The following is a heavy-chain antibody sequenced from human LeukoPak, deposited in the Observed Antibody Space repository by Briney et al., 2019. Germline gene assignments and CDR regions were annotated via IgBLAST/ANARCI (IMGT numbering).Heavy chain of an antibody. CDR1: GFTFRTYL. Sequence: GGSLRLSCAVTGFTFRTYLMHWVRQAPGQGLVWVSRINQDEAKAYADSVKGRFTVSRDNAKNMMYLQLNGLRAEDTAVYFCGRGGDGIDVWGQGTTVIVSS. CDR2: INQDEAKA. D-gene: IGHD5-24*01. J-gene: IGHJ3*01. V-gene: IGHV3-74*01. CDR3: GRGGDGIDV.